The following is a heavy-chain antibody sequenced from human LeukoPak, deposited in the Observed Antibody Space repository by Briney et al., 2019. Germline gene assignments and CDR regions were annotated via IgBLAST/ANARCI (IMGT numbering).Heavy chain of an antibody. J-gene: IGHJ6*02. V-gene: IGHV3-30-3*01. CDR1: GFTFSSYA. D-gene: IGHD3-10*01. Sequence: PGRSLRLSCAASGFTFSSYAMHWVRQAPGKGLEWVAVISYDGSNKYYADSVKGRFTISRDNAKNSLYLQMNSLRAEDTAVYYCARLITSWGMDVWGQGTTVTVSS. CDR3: ARLITSWGMDV. CDR2: ISYDGSNK.